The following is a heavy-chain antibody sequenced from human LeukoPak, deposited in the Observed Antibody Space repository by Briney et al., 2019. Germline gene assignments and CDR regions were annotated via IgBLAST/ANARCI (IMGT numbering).Heavy chain of an antibody. CDR3: ARFNTMIVVYYYMNV. J-gene: IGHJ6*03. Sequence: SETLSLTCAVSGGSISSSTYSWSWIRQPPGMGLEWIGYIYYSGSTYYNPSLKSRVTISVDTSKNQFSLKLSSVTAADTAVYYCARFNTMIVVYYYMNVWGKGTTVTVSS. V-gene: IGHV4-30-4*07. D-gene: IGHD3-22*01. CDR1: GGSISSSTYS. CDR2: IYYSGST.